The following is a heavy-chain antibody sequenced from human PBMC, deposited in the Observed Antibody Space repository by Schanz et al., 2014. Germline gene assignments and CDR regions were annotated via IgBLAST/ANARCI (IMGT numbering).Heavy chain of an antibody. CDR3: AKSQGSSFDS. V-gene: IGHV3-23*04. D-gene: IGHD6-13*01. CDR2: ISGGGGTT. CDR1: GFTFSSYA. Sequence: EVKMVESGGGLVKPGGSLRLSCAASGFTFSSYAMSWVRQAPGKGLEWVSAISGGGGTTYYADSVKGRFTISRDNSKNTLYLQMSSLRAEDTAVYYCAKSQGSSFDSWGQGTLVTVSS. J-gene: IGHJ4*02.